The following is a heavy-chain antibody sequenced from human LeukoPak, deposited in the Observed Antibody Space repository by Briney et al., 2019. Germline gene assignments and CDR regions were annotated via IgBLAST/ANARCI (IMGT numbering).Heavy chain of an antibody. D-gene: IGHD4-23*01. CDR1: GYTFTSYD. J-gene: IGHJ6*03. V-gene: IGHV1-8*01. CDR2: MNPNSGNT. Sequence: GASVKVSCXASGYTFTSYDINWVRQATGQGLEWMGWMNPNSGNTGSVQKFQGRVTMTWNTSITTAYMELSSLRSEDTAVYYCARRTPYMDVWGKGTTVTVSS. CDR3: ARRTPYMDV.